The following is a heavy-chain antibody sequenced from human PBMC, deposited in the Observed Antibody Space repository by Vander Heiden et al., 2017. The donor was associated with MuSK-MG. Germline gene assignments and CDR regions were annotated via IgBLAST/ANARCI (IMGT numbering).Heavy chain of an antibody. V-gene: IGHV3-30*01. D-gene: IGHD1-1*01. J-gene: IGHJ4*02. CDR3: ARSVVQLYYFDY. CDR2: ISYDGSNE. CDR1: GFTLSSYE. Sequence: QVQLGESGGGVVEPGGSLGLACAVSGFTLSSYEMHWVRQAPGKGLEWVAVISYDGSNEYYADSVQGRFTISRDNSKNTLYLQMNSLRAEDTAVYYCARSVVQLYYFDYWGQGTLVTVSS.